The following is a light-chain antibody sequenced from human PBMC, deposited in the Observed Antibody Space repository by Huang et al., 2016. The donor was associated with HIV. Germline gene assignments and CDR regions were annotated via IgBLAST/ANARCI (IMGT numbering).Light chain of an antibody. CDR3: MQALQTWT. V-gene: IGKV2-28*01. Sequence: IVMTQSPRSLSVTPGEPASISCRSSHSLLHSNGYNYLDWYPQTPGQSPQLMIYLGSKRASGVPGMFSGSGAGTDFTLRISRVEADDVGVYYCMQALQTWTFGQGTKVEIK. CDR2: LGS. J-gene: IGKJ1*01. CDR1: HSLLHSNGYNY.